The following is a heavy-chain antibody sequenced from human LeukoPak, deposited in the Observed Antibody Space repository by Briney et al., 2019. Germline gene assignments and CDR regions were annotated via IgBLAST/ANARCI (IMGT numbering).Heavy chain of an antibody. D-gene: IGHD3-3*01. Sequence: PSETLSLTCAVSGYSISSGYYWGWIRQPPGKGLEWIGSIYHSGSTYYNPSLKSRVTISVDTSKNQFSLKLSSVTAADTAVYYCARDAGYDFWSGYYTDYWGQGTLVTVSS. J-gene: IGHJ4*02. CDR1: GYSISSGYY. CDR3: ARDAGYDFWSGYYTDY. V-gene: IGHV4-38-2*02. CDR2: IYHSGST.